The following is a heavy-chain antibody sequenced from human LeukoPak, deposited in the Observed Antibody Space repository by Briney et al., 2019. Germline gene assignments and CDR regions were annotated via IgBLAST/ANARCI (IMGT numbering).Heavy chain of an antibody. J-gene: IGHJ4*02. CDR2: IYYSGST. D-gene: IGHD2-2*01. V-gene: IGHV4-39*01. Sequence: PSETLSLTCTVSGGSISSRSYYWGWIRQPPGKGLEWIGSIYYSGSTYYNPYLKSRVTISVDTSKNQFFLKLSSVTAADTAVYYCARQDIVVVPAAIGFDYWGQGTLVTVSS. CDR3: ARQDIVVVPAAIGFDY. CDR1: GGSISSRSYY.